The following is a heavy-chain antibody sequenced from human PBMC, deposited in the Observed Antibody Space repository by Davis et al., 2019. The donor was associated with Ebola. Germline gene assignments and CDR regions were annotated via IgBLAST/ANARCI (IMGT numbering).Heavy chain of an antibody. Sequence: GESLKISCAASGFTFSNYAMSWVRQAPGKGLEWVSAISGSADKTYYSDFVMGRFTISRDNSKNTVYLQMNRLRAEDTAIYYCAKELWPAARFDYWGQGNLVTVSS. V-gene: IGHV3-23*01. D-gene: IGHD2-2*01. CDR1: GFTFSNYA. CDR2: ISGSADKT. CDR3: AKELWPAARFDY. J-gene: IGHJ4*02.